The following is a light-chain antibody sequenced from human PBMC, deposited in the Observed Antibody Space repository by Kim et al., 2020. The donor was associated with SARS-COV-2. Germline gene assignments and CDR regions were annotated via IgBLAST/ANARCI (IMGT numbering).Light chain of an antibody. CDR2: RAS. J-gene: IGKJ2*01. V-gene: IGKV4-1*01. Sequence: KATINAKSSQSALDSSNNQNCLAWYQQKPGQPPKLLIYRASTREYGVPDRFIGSGSGTDFTLTISSLQAEDVAIYYCQQYYSTPYTFGQGTKLEI. CDR1: QSALDSSNNQNC. CDR3: QQYYSTPYT.